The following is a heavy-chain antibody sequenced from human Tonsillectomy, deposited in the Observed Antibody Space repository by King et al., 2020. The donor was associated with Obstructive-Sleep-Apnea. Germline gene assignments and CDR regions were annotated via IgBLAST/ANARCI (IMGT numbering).Heavy chain of an antibody. CDR2: INHSGST. Sequence: VQLQQWGAGLLKPSETLSLTCAVYGGSFSGYYWSWIRQPPGKGLEWIGEINHSGSTNYNPSLKSRVTISVDTSKNQFSLKLSSVTAADTALYYCARGPAFLTGLSSCAFDIWGQGTMVTVSS. CDR3: ARGPAFLTGLSSCAFDI. J-gene: IGHJ3*02. V-gene: IGHV4-34*01. D-gene: IGHD3-9*01. CDR1: GGSFSGYY.